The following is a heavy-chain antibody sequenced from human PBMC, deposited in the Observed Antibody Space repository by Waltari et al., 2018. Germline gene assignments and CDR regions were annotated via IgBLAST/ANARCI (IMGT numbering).Heavy chain of an antibody. V-gene: IGHV1-2*02. D-gene: IGHD3-3*01. CDR2: INPNNGGT. J-gene: IGHJ6*03. CDR3: ARGDPSVYYTSHMDV. CDR1: GYPFTHNS. Sequence: QVQLVQSGAEVKKLGAPVKVSCTDSGYPFTHNSMHWVRQAPGEGLEWMGWINPNNGGTNYAQKFQGRVTMTRDTSISTAFMDLSRLKSDDTAVYFCARGDPSVYYTSHMDVWGKGTTVTVSS.